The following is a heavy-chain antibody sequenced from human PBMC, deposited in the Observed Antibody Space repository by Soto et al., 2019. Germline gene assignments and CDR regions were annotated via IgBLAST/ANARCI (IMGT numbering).Heavy chain of an antibody. CDR2: IYSSGAST. J-gene: IGHJ6*02. Sequence: EVQLLESGGGLVQPGGSLRLSCAASGFTFNYYGMTWVRHAPGKGLEWASTIYSSGASTYYADSVKGRFTISRDNSKNTVYLQMNSLRAEDTAVYYCETDAQGHTFVWGQGTTVTVSS. CDR3: ETDAQGHTFV. CDR1: GFTFNYYG. V-gene: IGHV3-23*01.